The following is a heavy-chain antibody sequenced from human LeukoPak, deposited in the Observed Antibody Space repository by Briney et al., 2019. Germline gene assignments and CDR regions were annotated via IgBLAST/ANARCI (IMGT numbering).Heavy chain of an antibody. Sequence: RRSLRLSCAASGFTFSSYWTHWVRQVPGKGLVWVARINPGGSSITYADSVTGRFTISRDNAKNTLYLQMDSLRAEDTGVYYCARSTQADDYWGQGTLVTVSS. V-gene: IGHV3-74*01. CDR2: INPGGSSI. CDR3: ARSTQADDY. CDR1: GFTFSSYW. J-gene: IGHJ4*02.